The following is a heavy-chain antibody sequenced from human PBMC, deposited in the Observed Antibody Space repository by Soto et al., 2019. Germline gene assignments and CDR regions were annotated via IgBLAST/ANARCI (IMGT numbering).Heavy chain of an antibody. CDR2: FSHVFGGT. V-gene: IGHV1-69*13. CDR1: GDTFSSYS. J-gene: IGHJ5*02. D-gene: IGHD3-10*01. CDR3: ARGVTRGSFPPLDL. Sequence: QVHLVQSGAEVKKPGSSVKVSCTSSGDTFSSYSYSWVRLVPGQGLEWMGGFSHVFGGTNYAQNFLDRVTITANQFTRTVYLELSGLTSDDTAVYYCARGVTRGSFPPLDLWGQGTLVTISS.